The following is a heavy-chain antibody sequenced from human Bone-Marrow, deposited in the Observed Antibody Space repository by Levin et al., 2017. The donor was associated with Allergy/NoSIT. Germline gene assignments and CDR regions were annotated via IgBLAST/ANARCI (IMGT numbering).Heavy chain of an antibody. D-gene: IGHD1-7*01. Sequence: GGSLRLSCAGSGISISSNYMSWVRQAPGKGLDWVSTIYSGGSTYYSDSVKGRFTISRDNSKNTLYLQMNGLRVEDTAVYFCARDRGTMTIPFEDWGQGTLVTVSS. CDR2: IYSGGST. V-gene: IGHV3-53*01. CDR1: GISISSNY. J-gene: IGHJ4*02. CDR3: ARDRGTMTIPFED.